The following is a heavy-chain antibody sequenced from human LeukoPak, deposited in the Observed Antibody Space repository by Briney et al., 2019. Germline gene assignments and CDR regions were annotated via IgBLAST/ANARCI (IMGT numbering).Heavy chain of an antibody. J-gene: IGHJ6*04. CDR2: ISSSGSTI. V-gene: IGHV3-48*03. CDR1: GFTFSSYE. D-gene: IGHD3-10*02. CDR3: AELGTTMIGGV. Sequence: PGGSLRLSCEASGFTFSSYEMNWVRQAPGKGLEWVSYISSSGSTIYYADSVKGRFTISRDNAKNSLYLQMNSLRAEDTAVYYCAELGTTMIGGVWGKGTTATISS.